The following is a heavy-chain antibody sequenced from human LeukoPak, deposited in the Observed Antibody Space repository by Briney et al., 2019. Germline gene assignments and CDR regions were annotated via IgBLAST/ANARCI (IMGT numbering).Heavy chain of an antibody. Sequence: GGSVRLSCAGSGFSFGSYPMSWVRQAPGKGLEWVSSISDFVDNTYYADSVKGRFTISRDNAKNSLYLQMNSLRAEDTAVYYCARDSRSRGRNDYWGQGTLVTVSS. CDR1: GFSFGSYP. CDR3: ARDSRSRGRNDY. V-gene: IGHV3-21*01. CDR2: ISDFVDNT. J-gene: IGHJ4*02. D-gene: IGHD2/OR15-2a*01.